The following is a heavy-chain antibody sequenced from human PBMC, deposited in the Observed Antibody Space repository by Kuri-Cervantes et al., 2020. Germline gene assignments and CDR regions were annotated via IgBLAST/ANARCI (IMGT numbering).Heavy chain of an antibody. Sequence: ASVKVSCKASGYTFTSYDINWVRQATGQGLEWMGWMNPNSGNTGYAQKFQGRVTMTRNTSISTAYMELNSLRSEDTAVYYCARTPSSGWYRDDAFDIWGQGTMVTVSS. D-gene: IGHD6-19*01. CDR1: GYTFTSYD. CDR3: ARTPSSGWYRDDAFDI. J-gene: IGHJ3*02. CDR2: MNPNSGNT. V-gene: IGHV1-8*01.